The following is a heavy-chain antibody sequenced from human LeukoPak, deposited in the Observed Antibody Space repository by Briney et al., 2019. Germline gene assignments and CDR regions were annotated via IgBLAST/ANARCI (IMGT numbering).Heavy chain of an antibody. D-gene: IGHD6-13*01. CDR3: AKDIAAASTN. CDR2: INQDGSQQ. V-gene: IGHV3-7*03. Sequence: GGSLRLSCATSGFTFSSNWMGWVRQAPGKGLEWVATINQDGSQQFYVDSVKGRFTISRDNSKNTLYLQMNSLRAEDTAVYYCAKDIAAASTNWGQGTLVTVSS. J-gene: IGHJ4*02. CDR1: GFTFSSNW.